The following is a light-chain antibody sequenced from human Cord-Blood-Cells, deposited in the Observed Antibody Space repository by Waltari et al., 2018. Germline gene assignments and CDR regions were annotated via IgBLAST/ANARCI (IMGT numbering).Light chain of an antibody. CDR1: QSISSW. Sequence: IQMTQSPSTLCASLGDRLPIHCRASQSISSWLAWYQQKPGKAPKLLIYKASSLESGVPSRFSGSGSGTEFTLTISSLQPDDFATYYCQQYNSYSYTFGQVTKLEIK. V-gene: IGKV1-5*03. CDR3: QQYNSYSYT. CDR2: KAS. J-gene: IGKJ2*01.